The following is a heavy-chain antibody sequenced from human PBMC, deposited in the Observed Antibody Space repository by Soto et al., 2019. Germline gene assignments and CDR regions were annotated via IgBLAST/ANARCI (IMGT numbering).Heavy chain of an antibody. D-gene: IGHD6-13*01. CDR2: IYHSGST. J-gene: IGHJ6*02. V-gene: IGHV4-4*02. CDR1: GGSISSSNW. Sequence: QVQLQESGPGLVKPSGTLSLTCAVSGGSISSSNWWSWVRQPPGKGLEWIGEIYHSGSTNYNPSLKSLVTISVDKSKNQFSLKLSSVTAADTAVYYCARDSGIAAAGTYYYYGMDVWGQGTTVTVSS. CDR3: ARDSGIAAAGTYYYYGMDV.